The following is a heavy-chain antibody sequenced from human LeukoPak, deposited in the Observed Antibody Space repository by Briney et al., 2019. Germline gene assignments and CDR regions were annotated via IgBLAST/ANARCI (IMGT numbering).Heavy chain of an antibody. V-gene: IGHV3-7*01. CDR3: AGGSGYLITS. D-gene: IGHD3-9*01. CDR1: GFSFRSYW. CDR2: IKQDGSEK. J-gene: IGHJ6*02. Sequence: GGSLRLSCAATGFSFRSYWMNWVRQAPGKGLEWLAIIKQDGSEKHYKGSVEGRFTISRDIAKNSLHLQMNSLRAEDTAVYYCAGGSGYLITSWGQGTTVTVSS.